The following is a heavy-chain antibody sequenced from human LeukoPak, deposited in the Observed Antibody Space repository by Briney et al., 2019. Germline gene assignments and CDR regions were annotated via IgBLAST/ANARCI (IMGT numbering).Heavy chain of an antibody. CDR2: IIPIFGTA. CDR3: ARDRLPNVKDASAAQRYYFDY. V-gene: IGHV1-69*05. CDR1: GYTFTSYG. J-gene: IGHJ4*02. Sequence: SVKVSCKASGYTFTSYGISWVRQAPGQGLEWMGGIIPIFGTANYAQKFQGRVTITTDESTSTAYMELSSLRSEDTAVYYCARDRLPNVKDASAAQRYYFDYWGQGTLVTVSS. D-gene: IGHD3-16*01.